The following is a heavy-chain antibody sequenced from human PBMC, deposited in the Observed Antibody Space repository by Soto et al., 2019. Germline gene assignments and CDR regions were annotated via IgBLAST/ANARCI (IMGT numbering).Heavy chain of an antibody. V-gene: IGHV3-21*01. CDR1: GFTFSSYS. J-gene: IGHJ1*01. Sequence: EVQLVESGGGLVKPGGSLRLSCAASGFTFSSYSMNWVRQAPGKGLEWVSSISSSSSYIYYADSVKGRFTISRDNAKNSLYLQMNSLRAEDTAVYYCARSSSSWGYFQHWGQGTLVTVSS. D-gene: IGHD6-13*01. CDR3: ARSSSSWGYFQH. CDR2: ISSSSSYI.